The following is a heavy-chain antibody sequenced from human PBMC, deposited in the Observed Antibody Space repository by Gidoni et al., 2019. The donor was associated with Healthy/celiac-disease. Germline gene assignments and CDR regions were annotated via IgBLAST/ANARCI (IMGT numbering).Heavy chain of an antibody. CDR2: ISYAGSNK. J-gene: IGHJ6*02. V-gene: IGHV3-30-3*01. CDR1: GFTFSSYA. CDR3: ARDRGSSSWFSYYYYGMDV. Sequence: QVQLVESGGGVVQPGRSLRLSCAASGFTFSSYAMHWVRQAPGKGLEWVAVISYAGSNKYYADSVKGRFTLSRDNSKNTLYLQMNSLRAEDTAVYYCARDRGSSSWFSYYYYGMDVWGQGTTVTVSS. D-gene: IGHD6-13*01.